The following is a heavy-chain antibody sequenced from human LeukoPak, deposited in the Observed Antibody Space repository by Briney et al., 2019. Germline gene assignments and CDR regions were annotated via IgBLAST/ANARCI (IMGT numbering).Heavy chain of an antibody. V-gene: IGHV4-30-4*01. CDR2: IYYSGST. D-gene: IGHD1-26*01. Sequence: PSETLSLTCTVSGGSISSGDYYWSWIRQPPGKGLEWIGYIYYSGSTYYNPSLKSRVTISVDTSKNQFPLKLSSVTAADTAVYYCARDRYSGSHSDYWGQGTLVTVSS. CDR3: ARDRYSGSHSDY. CDR1: GGSISSGDYY. J-gene: IGHJ4*02.